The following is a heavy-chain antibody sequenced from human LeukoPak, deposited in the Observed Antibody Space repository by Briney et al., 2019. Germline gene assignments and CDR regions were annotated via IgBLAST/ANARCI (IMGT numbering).Heavy chain of an antibody. CDR1: GYRFTSSW. CDR3: ARHSSSGYYYLDY. Sequence: GESLKISCKGSGYRFTSSWIGWVRQMPGKGLEWMGIIYPGDSDARCSPSFQGQVTISADKSINTAYLQWSSLKASDTAMYYCARHSSSGYYYLDYWGQGTLVTVSS. V-gene: IGHV5-51*01. D-gene: IGHD3-22*01. CDR2: IYPGDSDA. J-gene: IGHJ4*02.